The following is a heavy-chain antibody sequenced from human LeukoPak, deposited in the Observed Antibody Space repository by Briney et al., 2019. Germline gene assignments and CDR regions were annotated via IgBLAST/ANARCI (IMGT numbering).Heavy chain of an antibody. J-gene: IGHJ4*02. CDR1: GYSFTSYW. V-gene: IGHV5-51*01. Sequence: GESLKISCKGSGYSFTSYWIGWVRQMPGKGLEWMGIIYPGDSDTRYSPSFQSQVTISADKSISTAYLQWSSLKASDTAMYYCARQLGYCSGGSCHSQDLDYWGQGTLVTVSS. CDR3: ARQLGYCSGGSCHSQDLDY. CDR2: IYPGDSDT. D-gene: IGHD2-15*01.